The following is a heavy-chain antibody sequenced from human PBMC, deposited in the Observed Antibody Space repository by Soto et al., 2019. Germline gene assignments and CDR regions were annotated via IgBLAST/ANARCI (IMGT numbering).Heavy chain of an antibody. CDR3: SKEKPGTGIIVPSY. D-gene: IGHD3-22*01. CDR2: IGPSGGDT. Sequence: EVQLLESGGGLVQPGGCLTLSCAASGFTFSSYAMSWVRQAPGKGLEWVSAIGPSGGDTYYADSVKGRFTSSRDNSKNQVYPQLKRLRTEETAKLYCSKEKPGTGIIVPSYRGQGTPVNVSS. V-gene: IGHV3-23*01. CDR1: GFTFSSYA. J-gene: IGHJ4*02.